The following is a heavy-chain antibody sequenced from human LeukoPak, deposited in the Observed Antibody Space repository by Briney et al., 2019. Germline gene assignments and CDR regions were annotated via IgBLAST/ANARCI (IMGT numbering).Heavy chain of an antibody. D-gene: IGHD6-19*01. CDR2: INPNSGDT. Sequence: GASVKVSCKASGYTFTGYHMHWVRQAPGQGLEWMGRINPNSGDTNYAQKFQGRVTMTRDTSISTAYVELSRLRSDDTAVYYCARDFTSSGWYALNRFDPWGQGTLVTVSS. J-gene: IGHJ5*02. V-gene: IGHV1-2*06. CDR3: ARDFTSSGWYALNRFDP. CDR1: GYTFTGYH.